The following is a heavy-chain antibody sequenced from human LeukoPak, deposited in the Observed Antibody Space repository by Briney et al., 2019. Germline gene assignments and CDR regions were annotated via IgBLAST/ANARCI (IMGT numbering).Heavy chain of an antibody. CDR3: ARDEDIVLSGRSSRFDY. V-gene: IGHV4-38-2*02. CDR2: IYHSGST. J-gene: IGHJ4*02. CDR1: GYSISSGYY. D-gene: IGHD2-8*01. Sequence: SETLSLTCTVSGYSISSGYYWGWIRQPPGKGLEWIGSIYHSGSTYYNPSLKSRVTISVDTSKNQFSLKLSSVTAADTAVYYCARDEDIVLSGRSSRFDYWGQGTLVTVSS.